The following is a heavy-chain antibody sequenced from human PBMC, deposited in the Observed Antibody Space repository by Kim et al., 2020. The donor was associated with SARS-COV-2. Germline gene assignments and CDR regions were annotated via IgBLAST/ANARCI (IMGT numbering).Heavy chain of an antibody. D-gene: IGHD3-16*01. J-gene: IGHJ4*02. V-gene: IGHV3-66*01. CDR3: AREEASLYYFDY. CDR2: IYSGGST. CDR1: GFTVSSNY. Sequence: GGSLRLSCAASGFTVSSNYMSWVRQAPGKGLEWVSAIYSGGSTYYADSAKGRFTISRDNSKNTLYLQMNSLGAEDTAVYYCAREEASLYYFDYWGQGTLVTVSS.